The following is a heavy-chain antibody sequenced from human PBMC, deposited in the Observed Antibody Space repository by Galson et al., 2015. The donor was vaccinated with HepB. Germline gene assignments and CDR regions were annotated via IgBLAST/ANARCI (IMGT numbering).Heavy chain of an antibody. J-gene: IGHJ3*02. V-gene: IGHV3-7*03. CDR1: GFTFSSYW. CDR3: ARDRRYYYDSSGYPDI. Sequence: SLRLSCAASGFTFSSYWMSWVRQAPGKGLEWVANIKQDGSEKYYVDSVKGRFTISRDNAKNSLYLQMNSLRAEDTAVYYCARDRRYYYDSSGYPDIWGQGTMVTVSS. CDR2: IKQDGSEK. D-gene: IGHD3-22*01.